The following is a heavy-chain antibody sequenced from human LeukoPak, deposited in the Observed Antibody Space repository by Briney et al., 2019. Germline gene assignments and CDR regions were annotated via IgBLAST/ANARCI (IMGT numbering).Heavy chain of an antibody. CDR3: AKGSGWELLGFDY. J-gene: IGHJ4*02. V-gene: IGHV3-30*02. CDR2: VRNDGNKT. Sequence: GGSLRLSCAASGFTFSSYAMSWVRQAPGKGLEWVAFVRNDGNKTYYADSVRGRFTISRDNSKNTLFLLMNTLRPDDTAIYYCAKGSGWELLGFDYWGQGTLVTVSS. D-gene: IGHD1-26*01. CDR1: GFTFSSYA.